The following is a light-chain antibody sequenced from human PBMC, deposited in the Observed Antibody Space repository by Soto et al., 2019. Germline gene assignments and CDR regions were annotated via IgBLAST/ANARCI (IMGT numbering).Light chain of an antibody. CDR3: QQYGTTGT. CDR2: GAS. J-gene: IGKJ1*01. V-gene: IGKV3-20*01. Sequence: EIVLTQSPGTLSLSPGERATLSCRASQSVPSNYLAWYQQRPGQAPRLLIYGASTRAAGVPDRFSGSGSGTEFTLTISSLEPEDFAVYYCQQYGTTGTFGQGTRVEIK. CDR1: QSVPSNY.